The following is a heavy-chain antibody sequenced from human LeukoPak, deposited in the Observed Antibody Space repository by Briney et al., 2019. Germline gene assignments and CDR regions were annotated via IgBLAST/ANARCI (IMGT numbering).Heavy chain of an antibody. CDR3: ARGRSRDNNTVTPYNWFDP. V-gene: IGHV1-69*01. J-gene: IGHJ5*02. CDR2: IIPIFGTA. D-gene: IGHD4-17*01. Sequence: SVKVSCKASRGTFSSYAISWVRQAPGQGLEWMGGIIPIFGTANYAQKFQGRVTITADESTSTAYMELSSLRSEDTAVYYCARGRSRDNNTVTPYNWFDPWGQGTLVTVSS. CDR1: RGTFSSYA.